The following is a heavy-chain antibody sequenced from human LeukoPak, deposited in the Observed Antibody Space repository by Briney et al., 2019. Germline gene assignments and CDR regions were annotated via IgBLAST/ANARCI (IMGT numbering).Heavy chain of an antibody. CDR2: IDTNTRDP. CDR1: GYAFTRYA. D-gene: IGHD3-16*02. CDR3: ARLPTSLDVFDI. J-gene: IGHJ3*02. Sequence: GASVTVSCKASGYAFTRYAMNWVRQAPGQGLEWMGWIDTNTRDPTYAQGFTGRFVFSLDTSVSTAYLQISSLKAEDTAIYYCARLPTSLDVFDIWGQGTMVTVSS. V-gene: IGHV7-4-1*02.